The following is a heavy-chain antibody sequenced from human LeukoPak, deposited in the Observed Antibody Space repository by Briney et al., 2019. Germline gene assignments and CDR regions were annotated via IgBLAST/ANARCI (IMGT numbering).Heavy chain of an antibody. CDR3: ARDGGRGYNFDY. J-gene: IGHJ4*02. CDR2: ISGTGGST. V-gene: IGHV3-23*01. Sequence: PGGSLRLSCAASGFTFTSYAMTGVRQAPGRGLEWVSGISGTGGSTYYADSVKGRFTISRDNAKNSLYLQMNSLRAEDTAVYYCARDGGRGYNFDYWGQGTLVTVSS. CDR1: GFTFTSYA. D-gene: IGHD1-1*01.